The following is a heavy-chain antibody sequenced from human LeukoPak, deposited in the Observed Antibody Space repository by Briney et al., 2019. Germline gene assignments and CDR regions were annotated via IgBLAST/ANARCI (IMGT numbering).Heavy chain of an antibody. V-gene: IGHV3-48*03. D-gene: IGHD3-10*02. CDR2: ISSSGSTI. CDR3: ARDLFGAGDY. J-gene: IGHJ4*02. Sequence: GGSLRLSCAASGFAFSSYEMNWVRQAPGQGLEWVSYISSSGSTIYYADSVKGRFTISRDNAKNSLYLQMNSLRAEDTGVYYCARDLFGAGDYWGQGTLVTVSS. CDR1: GFAFSSYE.